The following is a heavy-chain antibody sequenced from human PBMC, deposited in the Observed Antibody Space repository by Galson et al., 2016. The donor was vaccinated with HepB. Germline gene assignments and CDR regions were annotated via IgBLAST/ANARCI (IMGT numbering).Heavy chain of an antibody. CDR1: GYTFTTYY. D-gene: IGHD2-2*01. CDR2: IIPMFGAT. V-gene: IGHV1-69*13. Sequence: SVKVSCKASGYTFTTYYLHWVRQAPGQGPEWMGRIIPMFGATDYAQNFQGRVTITADGSSSTVYMDLSSLRSEDTAVYYCARDHQPAAISSDAFDIWGQGTLVTVSS. J-gene: IGHJ3*02. CDR3: ARDHQPAAISSDAFDI.